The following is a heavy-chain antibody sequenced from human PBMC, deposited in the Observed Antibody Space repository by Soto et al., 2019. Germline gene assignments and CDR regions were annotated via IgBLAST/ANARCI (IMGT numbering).Heavy chain of an antibody. Sequence: PSETLSLTCTVSGDSMNSYYWSWIRQPPGKRLEWIGYVYYSGTTNYNPSLKSRVTISVDLSKNQFSLRLSSVTTADTALYYCARTTAVPNTLRSRYFFDYWGQGTLVTVSS. CDR2: VYYSGTT. D-gene: IGHD4-17*01. J-gene: IGHJ4*02. CDR1: GDSMNSYY. V-gene: IGHV4-59*01. CDR3: ARTTAVPNTLRSRYFFDY.